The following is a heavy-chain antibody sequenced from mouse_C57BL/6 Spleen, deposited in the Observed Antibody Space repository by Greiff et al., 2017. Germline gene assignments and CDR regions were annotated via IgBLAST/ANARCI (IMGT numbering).Heavy chain of an antibody. V-gene: IGHV5-16*01. CDR1: GFTFSDYY. CDR3: ARDPAYYKADYWYFDV. J-gene: IGHJ1*03. CDR2: INYDGSST. D-gene: IGHD2-12*01. Sequence: EVKLVESEGGLVQPGSSMKLSCTASGFTFSDYYMAWVRQVPEKGLEWVANINYDGSSTYYLDSLKSRFIISRDNAKNILYLQMSSLKSEDTATYYCARDPAYYKADYWYFDVWGTGTTVTVSS.